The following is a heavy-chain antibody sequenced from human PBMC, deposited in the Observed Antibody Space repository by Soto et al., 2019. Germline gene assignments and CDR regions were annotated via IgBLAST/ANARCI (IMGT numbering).Heavy chain of an antibody. CDR2: IYYSGST. J-gene: IGHJ5*02. V-gene: IGHV4-31*03. CDR1: GGSISSGGYY. Sequence: SETLSLTCTVSGGSISSGGYYWSWIRQHPGKGLEWIGYIYYSGSTYYNPSLKSRVTISVDTSKNQFSLKLSSVTAADTAVYYCASVVCYDSSSDWFDPWGQGTLVTVSS. CDR3: ASVVCYDSSSDWFDP. D-gene: IGHD3-22*01.